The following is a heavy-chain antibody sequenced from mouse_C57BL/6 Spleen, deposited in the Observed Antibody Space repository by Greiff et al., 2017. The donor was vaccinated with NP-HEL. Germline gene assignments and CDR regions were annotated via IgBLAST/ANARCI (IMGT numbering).Heavy chain of an antibody. D-gene: IGHD1-1*01. Sequence: VQLQQPGTELVKPGASVKLSCKASGYTFTSYWMHWVKQRPGQGLEWIGNINPSNGGTNYNAKFKSKATLTVDKSSSTAYMQLSSLTSEDSAVYYGARTHYYGSPYYYAMDYWGQGTSVTVSS. J-gene: IGHJ4*01. CDR1: GYTFTSYW. V-gene: IGHV1-53*01. CDR3: ARTHYYGSPYYYAMDY. CDR2: INPSNGGT.